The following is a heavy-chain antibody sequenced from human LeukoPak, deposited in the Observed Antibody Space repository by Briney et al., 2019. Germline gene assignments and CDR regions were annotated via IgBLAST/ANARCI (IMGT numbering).Heavy chain of an antibody. Sequence: GGSLRLSCAASGFTFSSSAMSWVRQAPGKGLEWVSAISNNGGYTYYADSVQGRFTISRDNSKSTRCLQMNSLRAEDTAVYYCAKQLGYCSDGSCYFPYWGQGTLVTVSS. V-gene: IGHV3-23*01. CDR2: ISNNGGYT. CDR3: AKQLGYCSDGSCYFPY. J-gene: IGHJ4*02. CDR1: GFTFSSSA. D-gene: IGHD2-15*01.